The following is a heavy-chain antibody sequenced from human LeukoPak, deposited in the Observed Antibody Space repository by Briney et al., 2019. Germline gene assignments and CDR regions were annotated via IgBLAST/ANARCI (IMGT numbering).Heavy chain of an antibody. CDR2: IGGGGRDT. D-gene: IGHD4/OR15-4a*01. J-gene: IGHJ6*03. CDR1: GFTFSTYA. CDR3: AKNRGANYYNYYMDV. Sequence: GGSLRLSCAASGFTFSTYAMSWVRQAPGKGLEWLSTIGGGGRDTFYADSVNGRFPVSRDNSKNTLYLQMSSLRADDTAVYFCAKNRGANYYNYYMDVWGKGTTVTVSS. V-gene: IGHV3-23*01.